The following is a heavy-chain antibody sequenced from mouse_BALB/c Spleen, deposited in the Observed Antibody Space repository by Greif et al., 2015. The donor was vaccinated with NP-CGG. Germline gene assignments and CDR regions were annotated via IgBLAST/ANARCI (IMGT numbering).Heavy chain of an antibody. CDR3: ARSPTYGYGRNYAMDY. CDR2: ISTYYGNT. D-gene: IGHD1-2*01. V-gene: IGHV1-67*01. Sequence: VQLQESGPELVRPGVSVKISCKGSSYTFTDYAMHWVKQSHAKSLEWIGVISTYYGNTNYNQKFKGKATMTVDESSSTAYMELARLTSEDSAVYYCARSPTYGYGRNYAMDYWGQGTSVTVSS. CDR1: SYTFTDYA. J-gene: IGHJ4*01.